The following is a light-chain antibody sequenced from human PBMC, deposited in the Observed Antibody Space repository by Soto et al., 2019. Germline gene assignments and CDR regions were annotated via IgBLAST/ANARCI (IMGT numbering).Light chain of an antibody. V-gene: IGKV4-1*01. CDR2: WAS. J-gene: IGKJ1*01. CDR3: QQYCSART. Sequence: DIVMTQSPDSLAVSLGERATINCKASQSVLYSSNNKNCLAWYQQRPGQPPKLLIYWASTRESGVPDRFSGSGSGTDFTLTISSLQAEGVAVYYCQQYCSARTFGRGTKVELK. CDR1: QSVLYSSNNKNC.